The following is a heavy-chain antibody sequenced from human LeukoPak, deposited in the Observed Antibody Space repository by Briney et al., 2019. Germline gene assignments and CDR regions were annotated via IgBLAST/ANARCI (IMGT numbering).Heavy chain of an antibody. J-gene: IGHJ4*02. V-gene: IGHV3-23*01. CDR3: AKQLGYCSDGSCYFPY. Sequence: PGGSLRLFCAASGFTFSSYAMTWVRQAPGKGLEWVSAISNNGGYTYYADSVQGRFTISRDNSKSTLCLQVNSLRAEDTAVYYCAKQLGYCSDGSCYFPYWGQGTLVTVSS. CDR1: GFTFSSYA. CDR2: ISNNGGYT. D-gene: IGHD2-15*01.